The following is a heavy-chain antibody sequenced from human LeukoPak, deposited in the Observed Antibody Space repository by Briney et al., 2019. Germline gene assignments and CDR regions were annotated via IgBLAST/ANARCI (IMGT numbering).Heavy chain of an antibody. Sequence: PGGSLRLSCGASGFTFSNYAMSWVRQAPGKGLEWLSTIYGSGDRTSHADSVKGRFTISRDDSKNTLYLQMNSLRAEDTAVYYCAKDFAPDTGYDFDYWGQGTLVTVSS. D-gene: IGHD5-12*01. CDR1: GFTFSNYA. CDR2: IYGSGDRT. V-gene: IGHV3-23*01. CDR3: AKDFAPDTGYDFDY. J-gene: IGHJ4*02.